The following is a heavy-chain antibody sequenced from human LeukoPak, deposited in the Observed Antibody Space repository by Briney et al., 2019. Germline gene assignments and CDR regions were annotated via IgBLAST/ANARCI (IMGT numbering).Heavy chain of an antibody. CDR3: ASCIAAAGTGGWFDP. CDR2: IYHSGST. Sequence: PSETLSLTCTVSGYSISSGYYWGWTRQPPGKGLEWIGSIYHSGSTYYNPSLKSRVTISVDTSKNQFSLKLSSVTAADTAVYYCASCIAAAGTGGWFDPWGQGTLVTVSS. CDR1: GYSISSGYY. V-gene: IGHV4-38-2*02. J-gene: IGHJ5*02. D-gene: IGHD6-13*01.